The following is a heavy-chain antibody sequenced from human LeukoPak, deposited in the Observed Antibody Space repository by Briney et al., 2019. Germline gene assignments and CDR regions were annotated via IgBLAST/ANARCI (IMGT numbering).Heavy chain of an antibody. J-gene: IGHJ4*02. CDR2: IYYSGNT. D-gene: IGHD4-11*01. Sequence: SETLSLTCAVSGYSITNGHYWAWIRQSPGKGLEWIGNIYYSGNTYYNPSLKSRVTISVDTSKNQFSLMLSSVTAADTAVYYCARRYSNYFFDYWGQGTLVTVSS. CDR1: GYSITNGHY. V-gene: IGHV4-38-2*01. CDR3: ARRYSNYFFDY.